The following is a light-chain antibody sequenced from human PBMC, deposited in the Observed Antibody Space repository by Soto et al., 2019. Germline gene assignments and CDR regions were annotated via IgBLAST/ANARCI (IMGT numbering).Light chain of an antibody. J-gene: IGLJ1*01. V-gene: IGLV2-14*01. CDR3: SSYTSSGTRV. Sequence: QSALTQSASVSGSPGQSITISCTGTTSDVGGYNFVSWYQLHPGKAPKLMIFEVSNRPSGVSNRFSGSKSGNTASLTISGLQAEDEADYYCSSYTSSGTRVFGTGTKLTVL. CDR1: TSDVGGYNF. CDR2: EVS.